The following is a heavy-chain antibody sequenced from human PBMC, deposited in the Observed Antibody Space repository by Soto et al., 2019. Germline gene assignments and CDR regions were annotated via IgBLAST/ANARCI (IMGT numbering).Heavy chain of an antibody. CDR1: GGRFSSYA. D-gene: IGHD1-7*01. CDR2: IIPIFGKA. V-gene: IGHV1-69*13. Sequence: GASVKPSCKASGGRFSSYAISWVRQAPKRGLEWMGGIIPIFGKANYAQKFQGRVTITADESTSTAYMELSSLRSEDTAVYYCARDINWNYGSGSWFDPWGQGTLVTVSS. J-gene: IGHJ5*02. CDR3: ARDINWNYGSGSWFDP.